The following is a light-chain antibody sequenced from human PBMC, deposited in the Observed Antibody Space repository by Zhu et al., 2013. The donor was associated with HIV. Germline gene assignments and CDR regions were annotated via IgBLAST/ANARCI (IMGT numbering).Light chain of an antibody. V-gene: IGLV2-23*01. CDR2: EAS. Sequence: QSALTQPASVSGSPGQSITISCTGSSNDVGNYNLVSWYQQHPGKAPKVMIYEASKRPTGVSHRFSGSKSGSTASLTISGLQSEDEADYFCSSFAGSGTLVFDGGTKLTVL. CDR1: SNDVGNYNL. CDR3: SSFAGSGTLV. J-gene: IGLJ2*01.